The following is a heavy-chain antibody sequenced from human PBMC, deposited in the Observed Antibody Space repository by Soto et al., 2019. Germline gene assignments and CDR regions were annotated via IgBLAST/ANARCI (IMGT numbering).Heavy chain of an antibody. CDR1: GVSISSYY. Sequence: TSETLSLTCTVSGVSISSYYWSWIRQPPGKGLEWIGYIYYSGSTNYNPSLKSRVTISVDTSKNQFSLKLSSVTAADTAVYYCARDQYHFWSGYYTGYYYGMDVWGQGTTVTVSS. CDR3: ARDQYHFWSGYYTGYYYGMDV. CDR2: IYYSGST. V-gene: IGHV4-59*01. D-gene: IGHD3-3*02. J-gene: IGHJ6*02.